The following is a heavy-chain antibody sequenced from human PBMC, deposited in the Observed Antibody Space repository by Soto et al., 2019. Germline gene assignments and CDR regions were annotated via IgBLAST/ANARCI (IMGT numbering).Heavy chain of an antibody. CDR2: IYSGGST. Sequence: PGGSLRLSCAASGFTVSSNYMSWVRQAPGKGLEWVSVIYSGGSTYYADSVKGRFTISRDNSKNTLYLQMNSLRAEDTAVYYCARDRSDSIGTDYWGQGTLVTVSS. V-gene: IGHV3-53*01. CDR1: GFTVSSNY. J-gene: IGHJ4*02. D-gene: IGHD2-21*01. CDR3: ARDRSDSIGTDY.